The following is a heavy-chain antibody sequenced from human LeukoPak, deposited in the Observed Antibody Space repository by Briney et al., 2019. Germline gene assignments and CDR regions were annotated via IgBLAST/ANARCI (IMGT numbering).Heavy chain of an antibody. J-gene: IGHJ4*02. Sequence: ASVNVSCKASSYTFTSYYIHWVRQAPGQALEWMGVINPSICSTIYPQKFQGRVTMTRDTSTSTVYMELSSLKSEDTAVFYCAISGNCCRPFDYWGQGTLVSVSS. CDR1: SYTFTSYY. D-gene: IGHD2-15*01. CDR3: AISGNCCRPFDY. CDR2: INPSICST. V-gene: IGHV1-46*01.